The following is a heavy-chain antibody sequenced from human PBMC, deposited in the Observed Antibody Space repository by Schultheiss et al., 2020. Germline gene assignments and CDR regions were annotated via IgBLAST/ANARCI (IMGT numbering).Heavy chain of an antibody. CDR1: GFTFSSYG. V-gene: IGHV3-30*02. CDR3: ARSGGYSSSSLGY. D-gene: IGHD2-15*01. J-gene: IGHJ4*02. CDR2: IRYDGSDK. Sequence: GGSLRLSCAASGFTFSSYGMHWVRQAPGKGLEWVAFIRYDGSDKYYADSVKGRFTISRDNSRNTVSLQMNSLRAEDTAVYYCARSGGYSSSSLGYWGQGTLVTVSS.